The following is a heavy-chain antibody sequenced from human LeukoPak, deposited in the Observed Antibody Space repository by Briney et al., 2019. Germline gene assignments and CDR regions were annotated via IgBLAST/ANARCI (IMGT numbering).Heavy chain of an antibody. CDR1: GYTFTGYY. D-gene: IGHD5-18*01. Sequence: SVKVSCKASGYTFTGYYMNWVRQAPGQGLEWMGRINPNSGGTNYAQKFQGRVTMTRDTSISTAYMELSRLRSDDTAVYYCARGGYSYGYPDYWGQGTLVTVSS. CDR3: ARGGYSYGYPDY. V-gene: IGHV1-2*06. J-gene: IGHJ4*02. CDR2: INPNSGGT.